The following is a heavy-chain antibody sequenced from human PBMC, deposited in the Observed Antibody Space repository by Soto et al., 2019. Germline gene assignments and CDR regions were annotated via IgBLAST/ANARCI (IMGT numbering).Heavy chain of an antibody. V-gene: IGHV1-3*04. CDR3: ARDRAVDWYFDL. D-gene: IGHD6-19*01. J-gene: IGHJ2*01. Sequence: QVQIVQSGAEVKKPGASVKVSCKASGYTFTICAIHWVRQAPGQRPEWMGWINTDNGNTKYSQRFQGRVTITRDTSANTAYVELTNLRSEDTAIYYCARDRAVDWYFDLWGRGTLVTVSS. CDR1: GYTFTICA. CDR2: INTDNGNT.